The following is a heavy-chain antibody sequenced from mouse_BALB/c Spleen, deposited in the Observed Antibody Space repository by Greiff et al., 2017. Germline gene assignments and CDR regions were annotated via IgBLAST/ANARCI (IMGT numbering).Heavy chain of an antibody. J-gene: IGHJ4*01. D-gene: IGHD2-10*02. Sequence: EVKLQESGPGLVKPSQSLSLTCTVTGYSITSDYAWNWIRQFPGNKLEWMGYISYSGSTSYNPSLKSRISITRDTSKNQFFLQLNSVTTEDTATYYCARKGEYGNYEYAMDYWGQGTSVTVSS. CDR1: GYSITSDYA. CDR3: ARKGEYGNYEYAMDY. V-gene: IGHV3-2*02. CDR2: ISYSGST.